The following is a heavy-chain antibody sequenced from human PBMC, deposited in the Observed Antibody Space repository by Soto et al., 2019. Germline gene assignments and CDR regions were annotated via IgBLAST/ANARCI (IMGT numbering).Heavy chain of an antibody. J-gene: IGHJ4*02. CDR1: GFTFNDYT. CDR2: ISWDGSRT. Sequence: GGSLRLSCAASGFTFNDYTMHWVRHAQGKGLEWVSLISWDGSRTYYADSVKGRFAIFRDNSKNSLYLQMNSLRAEATVLYYCATDSGSGYYSCFDYWGQGTLVTVSS. V-gene: IGHV3-43*01. D-gene: IGHD3-3*01. CDR3: ATDSGSGYYSCFDY.